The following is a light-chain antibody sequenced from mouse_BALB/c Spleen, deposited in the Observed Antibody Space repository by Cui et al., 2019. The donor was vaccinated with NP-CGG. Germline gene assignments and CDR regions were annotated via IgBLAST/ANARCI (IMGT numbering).Light chain of an antibody. CDR1: TGAVTTSNY. V-gene: IGLV1*01. Sequence: QAVGTQESALTTAPGETVTLTCRSSTGAVTTSNYANWVQEKPDHLFTGLLGGTNNRAPGVPARFSGSLIGDKAALTITGAQTEDEAIYFCALWYSNHWVFGGGTKLTVL. CDR2: GTN. J-gene: IGLJ1*01. CDR3: ALWYSNHWV.